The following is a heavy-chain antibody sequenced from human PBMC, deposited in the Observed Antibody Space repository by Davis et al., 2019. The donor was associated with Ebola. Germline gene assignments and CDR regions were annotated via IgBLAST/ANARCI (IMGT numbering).Heavy chain of an antibody. J-gene: IGHJ4*02. CDR2: ISHDGTIT. CDR1: GFAFSIHW. D-gene: IGHD1-20*01. V-gene: IGHV3-74*01. Sequence: GESLKISCAAASGFAFSIHWMTWVRQAPGKGLVWVSRISHDGTITTYADSVKGRFTVSRDNAKNTLYLEMNSLTAEDTAVYYCSRDVNFEFYDYWGQGTLVTVSS. CDR3: SRDVNFEFYDY.